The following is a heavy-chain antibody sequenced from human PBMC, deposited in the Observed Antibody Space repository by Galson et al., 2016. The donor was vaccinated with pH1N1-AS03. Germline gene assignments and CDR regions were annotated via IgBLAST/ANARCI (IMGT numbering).Heavy chain of an antibody. J-gene: IGHJ3*02. CDR3: AKGEDFWSGYPDDPFEM. CDR2: IKQDGSEK. V-gene: IGHV3-7*03. Sequence: SLRLSCAASGFTFSGYWMTWVRQAPGKGLQWVANIKQDGSEKYYVDSVKGRFTSSRDNAKKSTYLQINSLRAQDTAVYYCAKGEDFWSGYPDDPFEMWGQGTMVTVSS. D-gene: IGHD3-3*01. CDR1: GFTFSGYW.